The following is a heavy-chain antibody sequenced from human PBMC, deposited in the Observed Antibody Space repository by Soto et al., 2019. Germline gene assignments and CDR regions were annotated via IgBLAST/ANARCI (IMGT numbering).Heavy chain of an antibody. CDR1: GFTFSSYA. V-gene: IGHV3-23*01. CDR2: ISGSGGST. J-gene: IGHJ6*02. D-gene: IGHD6-19*01. Sequence: EVQLLESGGGLVQPGGSLRLSCAASGFTFSSYAMSWVRQAPGKGLEWVSAISGSGGSTYYADSVKGRFTISRDNSKNTLYLQMNSLRAEDTAVYYCAKDLGESGGWYRDYYYYGMDVWGQGTTVTVSS. CDR3: AKDLGESGGWYRDYYYYGMDV.